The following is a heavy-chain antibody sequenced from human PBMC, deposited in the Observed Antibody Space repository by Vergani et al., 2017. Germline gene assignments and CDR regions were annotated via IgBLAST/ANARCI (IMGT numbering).Heavy chain of an antibody. J-gene: IGHJ4*02. CDR1: GFTFSSYA. CDR3: EYSNYAGARRPLRPPNVVIASSY. D-gene: IGHD2-21*01. V-gene: IGHV3-23*01. Sequence: EVQLLESGGGLVQPGGSLRLSCAASGFTFSSYAMSWVRQAPGKGLEWVSAISGSGGSTYYADSVKGRFTISRDNSKNTLYLQMNSLRAEDTAVYYCEYSNYAGARRPLRPPNVVIASSYWGQGTLVTVSS. CDR2: ISGSGGST.